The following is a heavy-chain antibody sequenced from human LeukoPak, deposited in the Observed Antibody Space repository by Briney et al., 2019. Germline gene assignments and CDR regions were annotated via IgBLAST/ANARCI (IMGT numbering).Heavy chain of an antibody. J-gene: IGHJ4*02. V-gene: IGHV1-69*05. CDR3: ARDRSGPFDS. D-gene: IGHD3-10*01. CDR2: IIPIFGTA. Sequence: GASVKVSCKASGGTFSSYAISWVRQAPGQGLEWMGGIIPIFGTANYAQKLQGRLTLTTDTSTSSAYMELRSLRSDDTAIYYCARDRSGPFDSWGQGTLVTVSS. CDR1: GGTFSSYA.